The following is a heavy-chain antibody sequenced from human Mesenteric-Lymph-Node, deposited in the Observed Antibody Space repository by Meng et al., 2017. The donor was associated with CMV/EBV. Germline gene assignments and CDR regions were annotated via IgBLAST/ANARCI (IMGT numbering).Heavy chain of an antibody. Sequence: SETLSLTCTVSGGSISSSSYYWGWIRQPPGKGLEWIGSINYSGSTYYNPSLKSRVTISVDTSKNQFSLKLSSVTAADTAVYYCARQPWQLVRNDWYFDLWGRGTLVTVSS. V-gene: IGHV4-39*01. CDR1: GGSISSSSYY. J-gene: IGHJ2*01. CDR2: INYSGST. CDR3: ARQPWQLVRNDWYFDL. D-gene: IGHD6-6*01.